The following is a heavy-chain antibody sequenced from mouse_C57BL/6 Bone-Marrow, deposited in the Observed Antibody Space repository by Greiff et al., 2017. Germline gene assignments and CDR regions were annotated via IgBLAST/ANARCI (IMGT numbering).Heavy chain of an antibody. CDR2: IRSKSSNYAT. CDR3: VPITTVVEGFAY. D-gene: IGHD1-1*01. Sequence: EVQRVESGGGLVQPKGSLKLSCAASGFTFNTYAMHWVRQAPGKGLEWVARIRSKSSNYATYYADSVKDRFTISRDDSQSMLYLQMNNLKTEDTAMYYCVPITTVVEGFAYWGQGTLVTVSA. J-gene: IGHJ3*01. V-gene: IGHV10-3*01. CDR1: GFTFNTYA.